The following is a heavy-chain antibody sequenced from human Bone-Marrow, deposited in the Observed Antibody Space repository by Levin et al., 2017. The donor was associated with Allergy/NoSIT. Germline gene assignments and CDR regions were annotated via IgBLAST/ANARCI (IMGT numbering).Heavy chain of an antibody. Sequence: LSLTCAASGFTFSSYAMSWVRQAPGKGLEWVSAISGSGGSTYYADSVKGRFTISRDNSKNTLYLQMNSLRAEDTAVYYCAKDKYYDFAPDYWGQGTLVTVSS. V-gene: IGHV3-23*01. CDR3: AKDKYYDFAPDY. J-gene: IGHJ4*02. CDR1: GFTFSSYA. D-gene: IGHD3-3*01. CDR2: ISGSGGST.